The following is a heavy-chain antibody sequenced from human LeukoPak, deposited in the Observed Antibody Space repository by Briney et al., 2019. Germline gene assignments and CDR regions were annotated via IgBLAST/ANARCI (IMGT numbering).Heavy chain of an antibody. CDR2: ISAYNGNT. V-gene: IGHV1-18*01. Sequence: ASLKVSCKASGYTFTSYGISWVRQAPGQELECMGWISAYNGNTNYAQKLQGRVTMTTDTSTSAAYMELRSLRSDDTGVYYGARVYYDSIRFDPWGQGTLVTVSS. CDR1: GYTFTSYG. CDR3: ARVYYDSIRFDP. J-gene: IGHJ5*02. D-gene: IGHD3-22*01.